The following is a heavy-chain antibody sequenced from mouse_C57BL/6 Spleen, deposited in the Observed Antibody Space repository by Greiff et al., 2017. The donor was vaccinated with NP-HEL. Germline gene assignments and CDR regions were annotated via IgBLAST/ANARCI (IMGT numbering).Heavy chain of an antibody. D-gene: IGHD1-1*01. J-gene: IGHJ2*01. Sequence: QVQLQQPGAELVKPGASVKLSCKASGYTFTSYWMHWVKQRPGQGLEWIGMIHPNSGSTNYNEKFKSKATLTVDKSSSTAYMQLSSLTSEDSAVDYCARYYYGSSLFDYWGQGTTLTVSS. V-gene: IGHV1-64*01. CDR1: GYTFTSYW. CDR3: ARYYYGSSLFDY. CDR2: IHPNSGST.